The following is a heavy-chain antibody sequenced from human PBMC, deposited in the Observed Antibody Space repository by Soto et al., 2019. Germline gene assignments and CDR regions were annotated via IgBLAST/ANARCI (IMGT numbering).Heavy chain of an antibody. J-gene: IGHJ6*03. D-gene: IGHD3-16*01. CDR1: GFTVSSYA. CDR3: AKALRVTFTTGYYMAV. V-gene: IGHV3-23*01. Sequence: EVQLLESGGGLVQPGGSLRLSCAASGFTVSSYAMSWVRQAPGKGLEWVSVISGSGSTYSADSVMGGFTISRDSSKNTMYLQMYSLRAEDTAVYYCAKALRVTFTTGYYMAVWGRGTTVSVSS. CDR2: ISGSGST.